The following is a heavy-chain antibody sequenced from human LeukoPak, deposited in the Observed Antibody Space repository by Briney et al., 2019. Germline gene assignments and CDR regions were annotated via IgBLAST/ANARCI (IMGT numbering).Heavy chain of an antibody. CDR1: GFTFSSYA. D-gene: IGHD5-12*01. Sequence: GGSLRLSCAASGFTFSSYAMSWVRQAPGKGLEWISAISGSGGSTYYVDSVKGRFTISRDNSKNTLYLQMNSLRAEDTAVYYCAKDLYSGYDYRAFYYYYGMDVWGQGTTVTVSS. CDR2: ISGSGGST. J-gene: IGHJ6*02. CDR3: AKDLYSGYDYRAFYYYYGMDV. V-gene: IGHV3-23*01.